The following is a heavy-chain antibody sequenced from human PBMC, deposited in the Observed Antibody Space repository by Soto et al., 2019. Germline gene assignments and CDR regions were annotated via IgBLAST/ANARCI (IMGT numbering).Heavy chain of an antibody. J-gene: IGHJ4*02. CDR1: GGSFSGYY. V-gene: IGHV4-34*01. D-gene: IGHD3-3*01. CDR3: ARGKGLRFVEWLPSYYFDY. CDR2: INHSGST. Sequence: SLTCAVYGGSFSGYYWSWIRQPPGKGLEWIGEINHSGSTNYNPSLKSRVTISVDTSKNQFSLKLSSVTAADTAVYYCARGKGLRFVEWLPSYYFDYWGQGTLVTVSS.